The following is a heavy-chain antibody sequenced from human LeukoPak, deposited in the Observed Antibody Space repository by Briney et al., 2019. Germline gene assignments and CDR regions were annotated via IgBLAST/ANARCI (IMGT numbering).Heavy chain of an antibody. D-gene: IGHD1/OR15-1a*01. J-gene: IGHJ4*02. CDR1: GFTFSDHY. CDR3: ARDPNRQGIDF. V-gene: IGHV3-11*04. CDR2: ISGTSSTI. Sequence: GGSLRLSCAASGFTFSDHYMTWLRQAPGKGLEWVSYISGTSSTIYYAYSMKGRFTISRDNTKKSLYLQMNSLRAEDTAVYYCARDPNRQGIDFWGQGTLVTVSS.